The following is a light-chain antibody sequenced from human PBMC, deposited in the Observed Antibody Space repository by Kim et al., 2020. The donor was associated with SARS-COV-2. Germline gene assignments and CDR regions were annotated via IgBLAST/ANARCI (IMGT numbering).Light chain of an antibody. CDR2: DVT. CDR1: SSDVGGYDY. J-gene: IGLJ1*01. CDR3: SSYTSTNTEV. V-gene: IGLV2-14*03. Sequence: GQSITISCTGTSSDVGGYDYVSWYQQHPGKAPKIIIYDVTNRPSGVSNSFSGSKSGNTASLTISGLQAEDESDYYCSSYTSTNTEVFGTGTKVTVL.